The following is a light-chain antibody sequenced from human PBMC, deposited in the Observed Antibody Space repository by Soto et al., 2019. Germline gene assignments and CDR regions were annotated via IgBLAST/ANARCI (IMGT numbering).Light chain of an antibody. CDR1: HSVSSSY. CDR2: GAS. V-gene: IGKV3-20*01. J-gene: IGKJ2*01. Sequence: EIVLTQSPGTLSLSPGERATLSCRASHSVSSSYLAWYQQKPGQAPRLRIYGASSRATGIPDRFSGSGSGTDFTLTISRLEPEDFAVYSCHQYGGSAMYTFGQGTKLEIK. CDR3: HQYGGSAMYT.